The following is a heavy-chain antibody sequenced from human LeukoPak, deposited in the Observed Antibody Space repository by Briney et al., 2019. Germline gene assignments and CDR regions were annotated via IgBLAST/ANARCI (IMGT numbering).Heavy chain of an antibody. CDR1: GYTFTSYD. D-gene: IGHD6-19*01. J-gene: IGHJ6*02. CDR3: ARQWGYSSGWYLNYYYYGMDV. V-gene: IGHV1-8*01. Sequence: ASVTVSCTASGYTFTSYDINWVRQATGQGLEWMGWMNPNSGNTGYAQKFQGRVTMTRNTSISTAYMELSSLRSEDTAVYYCARQWGYSSGWYLNYYYYGMDVWGQGTTVTVSS. CDR2: MNPNSGNT.